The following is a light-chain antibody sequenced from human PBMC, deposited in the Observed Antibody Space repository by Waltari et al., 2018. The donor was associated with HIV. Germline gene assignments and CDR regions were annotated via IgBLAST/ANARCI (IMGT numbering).Light chain of an antibody. CDR3: QQRSNWPLT. J-gene: IGKJ4*01. Sequence: EIVLTQSPATLSSSPGERATLSCGASQRVRSLIAWYQQKPGQAPRLLIYDASNRATGIPARFSGSGSGTDFTLTISSLEPEDFAVYYCQQRSNWPLTFGGGTEVEIK. CDR1: QRVRSL. CDR2: DAS. V-gene: IGKV3-11*01.